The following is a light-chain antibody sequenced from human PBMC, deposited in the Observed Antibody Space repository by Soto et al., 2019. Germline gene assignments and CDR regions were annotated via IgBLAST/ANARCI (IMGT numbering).Light chain of an antibody. Sequence: QSALTQPPSVSASPGQSVTISCTGTSSDVGSYDRVSWYQQPPGTAPKLMIYEVSNRPSGVPDRFSGSKSGNTASLTISGLQAEDEADYFCASYTTSSAFVVFGGGTQLTV. V-gene: IGLV2-18*02. CDR3: ASYTTSSAFVV. CDR1: SSDVGSYDR. CDR2: EVS. J-gene: IGLJ2*01.